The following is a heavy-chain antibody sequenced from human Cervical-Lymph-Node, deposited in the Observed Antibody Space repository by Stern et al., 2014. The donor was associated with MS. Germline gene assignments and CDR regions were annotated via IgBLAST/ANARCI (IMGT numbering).Heavy chain of an antibody. CDR2: IHYSGST. CDR1: GGSISSYY. J-gene: IGHJ3*02. Sequence: QVQLQESGPGLVKPSETLSLTCTVSGGSISSYYWSWIRQPPGKGLEWIGYIHYSGSTKYNPALKSRVTISLDTSKNQFSLQLSSVTAADTAVYYCARREHSVSNDGTFDIWGAGTMVTVSS. V-gene: IGHV4-59*08. D-gene: IGHD1-26*01. CDR3: ARREHSVSNDGTFDI.